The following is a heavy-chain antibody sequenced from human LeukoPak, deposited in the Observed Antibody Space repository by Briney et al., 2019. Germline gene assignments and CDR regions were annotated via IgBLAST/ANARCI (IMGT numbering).Heavy chain of an antibody. CDR1: GFTFSNYW. Sequence: GGSLRLSCAASGFTFSNYWMSWVRQAPGKGLEWVANIKQDGGEKNYVDSVKGRFTISRDNAKNSLYLQMNSLRAEDTAVYYCATEVGSPAIRSAFDIWGQGTMVTVSS. CDR3: ATEVGSPAIRSAFDI. CDR2: IKQDGGEK. J-gene: IGHJ3*02. V-gene: IGHV3-7*01. D-gene: IGHD2-2*01.